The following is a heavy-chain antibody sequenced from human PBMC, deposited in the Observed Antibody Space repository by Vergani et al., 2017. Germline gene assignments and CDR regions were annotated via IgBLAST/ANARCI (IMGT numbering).Heavy chain of an antibody. CDR2: IYYSGST. J-gene: IGHJ6*03. CDR1: GGSISSGGYY. D-gene: IGHD3-16*02. CDR3: ARVGGRDEDYVWGSYPEDRYYYYMDV. V-gene: IGHV4-31*03. Sequence: QVQLQESGPGLVKPSQTLSLTCTVSGGSISSGGYYWSWIRQHPGKGLEWIGYIYYSGSTYYNPSLKSRVTISVDTSKNQFSLKLSSVTAADTAVYYCARVGGRDEDYVWGSYPEDRYYYYMDVWGKGTTVTVSS.